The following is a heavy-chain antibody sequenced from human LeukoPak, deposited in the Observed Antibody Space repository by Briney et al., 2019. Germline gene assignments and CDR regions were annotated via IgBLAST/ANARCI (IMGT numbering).Heavy chain of an antibody. CDR1: GYTFTGYY. Sequence: ASVKVSCKASGYTFTGYYMHWVRQAPGQGLEWMGWINPNSGGTNYAQKFQGWVTMTRDTSISTAYMELSRLRSDDTAVYYCARTYFSVGDWFGPWGQGTLVTVSS. J-gene: IGHJ5*02. CDR2: INPNSGGT. CDR3: ARTYFSVGDWFGP. V-gene: IGHV1-2*04. D-gene: IGHD2/OR15-2a*01.